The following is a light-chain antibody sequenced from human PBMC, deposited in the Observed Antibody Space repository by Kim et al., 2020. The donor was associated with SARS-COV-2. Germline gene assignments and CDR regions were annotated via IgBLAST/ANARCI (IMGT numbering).Light chain of an antibody. Sequence: SASVGDRVTITCRASQSITMWLAWYQQKPGKAPKVLIYDASKLKRGVPSRFSGSGSGTDFTLTISNLQPDDFATYYCQQYDSFSYTFGPGTKLEI. CDR3: QQYDSFSYT. J-gene: IGKJ2*01. V-gene: IGKV1-5*01. CDR1: QSITMW. CDR2: DAS.